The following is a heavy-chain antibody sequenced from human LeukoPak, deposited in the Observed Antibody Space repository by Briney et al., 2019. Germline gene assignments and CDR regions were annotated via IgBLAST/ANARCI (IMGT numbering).Heavy chain of an antibody. J-gene: IGHJ6*03. CDR3: ARESSGWYYYYYYMDV. CDR2: ISSSGSTI. D-gene: IGHD6-19*01. CDR1: GFTFNTYS. Sequence: GGSLRLSCEASGFTFNTYSMNWARQAPGKGLEWVSYISSSGSTIYYADSVKGRFTTSRDNAKNSLYLQMNSLRAEDTAVYYCARESSGWYYYYYYMDVWGKGTTVTVSS. V-gene: IGHV3-48*04.